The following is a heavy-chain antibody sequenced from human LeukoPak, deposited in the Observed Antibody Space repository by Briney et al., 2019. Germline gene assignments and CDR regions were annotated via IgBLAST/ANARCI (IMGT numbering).Heavy chain of an antibody. Sequence: AGGSLRLSCAASGFTFSSYAMSWVRQAPGKGLEWVSVISGSGGSTYYGDSVKGRFTTSRDNSKNTLYLQMNSLRAEDTAVYYCAEDGVVTITFDYWGQGTLVTVSS. V-gene: IGHV3-23*01. J-gene: IGHJ4*02. CDR1: GFTFSSYA. CDR3: AEDGVVTITFDY. CDR2: ISGSGGST. D-gene: IGHD3-16*01.